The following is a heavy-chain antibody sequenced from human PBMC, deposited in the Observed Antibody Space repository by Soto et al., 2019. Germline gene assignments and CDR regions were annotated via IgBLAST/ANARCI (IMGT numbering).Heavy chain of an antibody. J-gene: IGHJ4*02. V-gene: IGHV3-21*01. CDR1: GFTFSTYS. CDR2: ISGSGNYT. D-gene: IGHD4-4*01. Sequence: GGSLRLSCAASGFTFSTYSMNWVREAPGKGLEWVSSISGSGNYTHYADFLRGRFTISRDNAKTSLYLQMNSLRAEDTAVYYCAREGINNYNEYYFDSWGQGTVVTVSS. CDR3: AREGINNYNEYYFDS.